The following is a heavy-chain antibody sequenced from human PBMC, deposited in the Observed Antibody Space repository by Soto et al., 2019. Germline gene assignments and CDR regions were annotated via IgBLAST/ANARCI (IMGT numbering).Heavy chain of an antibody. CDR3: AKQVYGSGKVFDY. D-gene: IGHD3-10*01. J-gene: IGHJ4*02. CDR1: GFTFDDYA. CDR2: ISWNSGSI. Sequence: GGSLRLSCAASGFTFDDYAMHWVRQAPGKGLEWVSGISWNSGSIGYADSVKGRFTISRDNAKNSLYLQMNSLRAEDTALYYCAKQVYGSGKVFDYWGQGTLVTVSS. V-gene: IGHV3-9*01.